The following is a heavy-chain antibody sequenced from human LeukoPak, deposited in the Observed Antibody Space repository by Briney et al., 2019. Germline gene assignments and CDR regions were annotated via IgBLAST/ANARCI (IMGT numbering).Heavy chain of an antibody. CDR3: ARDSPIAAAVPDGFDL. CDR2: IYDSGST. CDR1: GGSISSGDYY. Sequence: SETLSLTCTVSGGSISSGDYYWSWIRQPPGKGLEWIGYIYDSGSTYYNPSVKSRVTISVDTSKNQFSLKLSSVTAADTAVYHCARDSPIAAAVPDGFDLWGQGAMVTVSS. J-gene: IGHJ3*01. D-gene: IGHD6-13*01. V-gene: IGHV4-30-4*01.